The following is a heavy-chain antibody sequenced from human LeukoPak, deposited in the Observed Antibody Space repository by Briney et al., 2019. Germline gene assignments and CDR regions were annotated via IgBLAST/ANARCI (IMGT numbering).Heavy chain of an antibody. CDR2: INHSGST. Sequence: SGTLSLSCAVSGGSFSGYYWSWIRQPPGKGLEWIGEINHSGSTNYNPSLKSRVTISVDTAKNQFSLKLSSVTAADTAVYYCARVGTYYYGSGSYFGRYYYYMDVWGKGTTVTVSS. CDR3: ARVGTYYYGSGSYFGRYYYYMDV. CDR1: GGSFSGYY. J-gene: IGHJ6*03. D-gene: IGHD3-10*01. V-gene: IGHV4-34*01.